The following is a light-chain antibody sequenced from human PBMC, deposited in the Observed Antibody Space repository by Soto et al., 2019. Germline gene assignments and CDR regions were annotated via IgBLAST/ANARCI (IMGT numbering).Light chain of an antibody. CDR2: DAS. V-gene: IGKV1-5*01. CDR1: QSISSW. J-gene: IGKJ1*01. CDR3: QQYNSYPWT. Sequence: IQLTQSPFTLSSSVGDRVTLTCRASQSISSWLAWYQQKPGKAPKLLIYDASSLESGVPSRFSGSGSGTEFTLTISSLQPDDFATDYCQQYNSYPWTFGQATKVDI.